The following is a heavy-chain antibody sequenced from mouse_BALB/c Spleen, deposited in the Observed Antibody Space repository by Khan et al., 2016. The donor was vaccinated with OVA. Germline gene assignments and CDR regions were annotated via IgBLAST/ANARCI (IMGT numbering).Heavy chain of an antibody. J-gene: IGHJ3*01. D-gene: IGHD2-14*01. CDR1: GYTFTSYT. Sequence: QVQLKQSGAELARPGASVKMSCKASGYTFTSYTIHWIKLRPGQGLEWIGYINPSNGYTNYNQKFKDKATLTADKSSTTVYMQLSSLTSDDSAVYNAVRDGAYYRNDGWFDYWGQGTLVTVSA. CDR2: INPSNGYT. CDR3: VRDGAYYRNDGWFDY. V-gene: IGHV1-4*01.